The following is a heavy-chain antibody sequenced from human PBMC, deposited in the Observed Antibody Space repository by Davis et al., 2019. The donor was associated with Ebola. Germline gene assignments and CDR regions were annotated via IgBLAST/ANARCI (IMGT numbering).Heavy chain of an antibody. CDR1: GYSFTSYW. J-gene: IGHJ4*02. CDR2: IYPGDSDT. V-gene: IGHV5-51*01. D-gene: IGHD3-3*01. CDR3: ARQGGGDYDFWSGYFHYFDY. Sequence: GESLKISCKGSGYSFTSYWIGWVRQMPGKGLEWMGIIYPGDSDTRYSPSFQGQVTISADKSISTAYLQWSSLKASDTAMYYCARQGGGDYDFWSGYFHYFDYWGQGTLVTVSS.